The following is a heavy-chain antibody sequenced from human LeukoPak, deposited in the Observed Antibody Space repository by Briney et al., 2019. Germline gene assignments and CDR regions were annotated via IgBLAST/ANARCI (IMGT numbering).Heavy chain of an antibody. CDR2: ISGSGGST. V-gene: IGHV3-23*01. J-gene: IGHJ4*02. Sequence: GGSLRLSCAASGFTFSSYAMNWVRQAPGKGLEWVSAISGSGGSTYYTDSVKGQFTISRDNSKNTLYLQMNSLRAEDTAVYYCAKEEWLLAVYFDYWGQGTLVTVSS. CDR1: GFTFSSYA. CDR3: AKEEWLLAVYFDY. D-gene: IGHD3-3*01.